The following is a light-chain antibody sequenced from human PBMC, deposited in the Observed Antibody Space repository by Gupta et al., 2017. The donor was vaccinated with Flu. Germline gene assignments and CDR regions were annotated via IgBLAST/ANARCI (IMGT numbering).Light chain of an antibody. CDR3: EQYRNSPPT. CDR2: MAS. Sequence: TLSVPAAAPDTLSRVRRRNISSKYLDWYPQKPGQAPGLLIYMASRRAHGLPDRFSGSGFGTDFTLNISRMEPDDVVVYYCEQYRNSPPTFGQGTKVDIK. V-gene: IGKV3-20*01. J-gene: IGKJ2*01. CDR1: RNISSKY.